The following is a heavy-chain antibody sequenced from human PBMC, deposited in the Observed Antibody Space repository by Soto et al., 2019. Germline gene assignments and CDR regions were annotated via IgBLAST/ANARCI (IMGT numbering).Heavy chain of an antibody. V-gene: IGHV3-21*01. Sequence: PGGSLRLSCAASGFTFSTYSMNWVRQAPGKGLDWVSSISSSSSYIYYADSVKGRFTISRDNAKNSLYLQMNSLRAEDTAVYYCARDSAPLNLGYMARGVLQDTWFDPWGQGTLVTVSS. CDR2: ISSSSSYI. J-gene: IGHJ5*02. CDR1: GFTFSTYS. D-gene: IGHD3-10*01. CDR3: ARDSAPLNLGYMARGVLQDTWFDP.